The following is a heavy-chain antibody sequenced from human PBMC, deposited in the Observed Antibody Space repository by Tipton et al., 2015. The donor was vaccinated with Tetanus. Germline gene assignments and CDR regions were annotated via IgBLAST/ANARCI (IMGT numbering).Heavy chain of an antibody. CDR3: ARQDTLNYYYVGYFHD. Sequence: TLSLTCIVSGSSITSTTHYWGWIRQAPGKGLEWIGIIYYSGSTYYNASLRSRVTISVDTSKNQFSLQLRSVTAADTAVYYCARQDTLNYYYVGYFHDWGQGTLVTVSS. V-gene: IGHV4-39*01. D-gene: IGHD3-22*01. CDR2: IYYSGST. CDR1: GSSITSTTHY. J-gene: IGHJ1*01.